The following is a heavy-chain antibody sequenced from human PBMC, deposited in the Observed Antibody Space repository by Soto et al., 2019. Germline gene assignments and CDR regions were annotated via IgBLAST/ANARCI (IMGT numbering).Heavy chain of an antibody. V-gene: IGHV1-69*01. CDR3: ARVSPSTCGGGNCYRLASYFAS. Sequence: QVQLVQSGAEVKKPGSSLKVSCKTSGVTFSTSGISWVRQGPGQGLEWMGGTIPLFGTPDYARKFQGRVSISADVSATPTYLEVSGGSSVDTAIYYCARVSPSTCGGGNCYRLASYFASWGHGSKVVGAS. CDR1: GVTFSTSG. CDR2: TIPLFGTP. J-gene: IGHJ6*01. D-gene: IGHD2-21*01.